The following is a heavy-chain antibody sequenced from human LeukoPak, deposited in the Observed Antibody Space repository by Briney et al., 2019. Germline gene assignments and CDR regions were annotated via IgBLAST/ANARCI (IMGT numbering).Heavy chain of an antibody. D-gene: IGHD6-13*01. CDR1: GGSFCGYY. V-gene: IGHV4-34*01. Sequence: SETLSLTCAVYGGSFCGYYWSWIRQPPGKGLEWIGEINHSGSTNYNPSLKSRVTISVDTSKNQFSLKLSSVTAADTAVYYCARGLAAAYTSWGQGTLVTVSS. J-gene: IGHJ5*02. CDR3: ARGLAAAYTS. CDR2: INHSGST.